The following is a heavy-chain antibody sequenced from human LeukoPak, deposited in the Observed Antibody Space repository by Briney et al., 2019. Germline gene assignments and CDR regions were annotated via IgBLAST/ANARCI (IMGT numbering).Heavy chain of an antibody. CDR1: GYTFTSYG. D-gene: IGHD6-13*01. CDR2: ISAYNGNT. CDR3: AATHAIAATQAEYFQH. J-gene: IGHJ1*01. Sequence: ASVEVSCKASGYTFTSYGISWVRQAPGQGLEWMGWISAYNGNTNYAQKLQGRVTMTTDTSTSTAYMELSSLRSDDTAVYYCAATHAIAATQAEYFQHWGQGTLVTVSS. V-gene: IGHV1-18*01.